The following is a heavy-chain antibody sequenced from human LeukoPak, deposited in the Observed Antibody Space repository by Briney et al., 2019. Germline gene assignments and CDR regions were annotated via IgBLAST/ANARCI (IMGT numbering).Heavy chain of an antibody. CDR3: ARRPTGYWDY. V-gene: IGHV4-39*01. CDR2: IYNSGST. J-gene: IGHJ4*02. CDR1: GGSISSSTYY. Sequence: SETLSLTCNVSGGSISSSTYYWGWIRQPPGKGLEWIGSIYNSGSTYYNPSLKSRVTIAVDTSKNQFSLKLSSVTAADTAVYYCARRPTGYWDYWGQGTLVTVSS.